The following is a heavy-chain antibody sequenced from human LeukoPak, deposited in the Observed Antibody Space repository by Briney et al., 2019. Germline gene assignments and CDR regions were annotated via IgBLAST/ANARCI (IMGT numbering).Heavy chain of an antibody. V-gene: IGHV4-34*01. J-gene: IGHJ4*02. CDR2: INHSGST. CDR3: ARGKGVVPAARGWFDY. Sequence: SETLSLTCAVYGGSFSGYYWSWIRQPPGKGLEWIGEINHSGSTNYNPSLKSRVTISVDTSKNRFSLKLGSVTAADTAVYYCARGKGVVPAARGWFDYWGQGTLVTVSS. CDR1: GGSFSGYY. D-gene: IGHD2-2*01.